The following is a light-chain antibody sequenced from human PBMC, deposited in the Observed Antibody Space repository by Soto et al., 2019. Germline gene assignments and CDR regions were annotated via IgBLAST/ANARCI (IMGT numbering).Light chain of an antibody. Sequence: EIVLTQSPGTLSLSPGDRATLSCRASQSVSSNYLAWYQQKPGQAPRLLIYGASSRATGIPDRFSGSGSGKDFTLTISRLEPEDFALYYCQRYGTSLPLTFGGGTKVDIK. CDR1: QSVSSNY. J-gene: IGKJ4*01. CDR2: GAS. CDR3: QRYGTSLPLT. V-gene: IGKV3-20*01.